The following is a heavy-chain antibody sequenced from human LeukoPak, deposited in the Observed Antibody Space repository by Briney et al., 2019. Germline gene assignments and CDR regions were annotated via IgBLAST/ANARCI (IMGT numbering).Heavy chain of an antibody. CDR2: INPNSGGT. Sequence: ASVKVSCKASGYTFTGYYMHWVRQAPGQGLEWMGWINPNSGGTNYAQTFQGRATMTRDTSISTAYMELSRLRSDDTAVYYCARDYDILTGYQNWGQGTLVTVSS. J-gene: IGHJ4*02. D-gene: IGHD3-9*01. CDR3: ARDYDILTGYQN. CDR1: GYTFTGYY. V-gene: IGHV1-2*02.